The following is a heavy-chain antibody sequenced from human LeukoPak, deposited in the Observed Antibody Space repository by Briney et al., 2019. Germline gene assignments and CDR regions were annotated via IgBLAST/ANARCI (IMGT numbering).Heavy chain of an antibody. CDR1: GFTFRNYW. CDR2: INSDGSNR. Sequence: GGSLRLSCAASGFTFRNYWMHWVRQAPGKGLAWVSRINSDGSNRNYADSVKGRFTISRDSAKNTLYLQINSLRAEDTAVYYCASASSHRIAAGGDYWGQGTLVTVSS. J-gene: IGHJ4*02. V-gene: IGHV3-74*01. D-gene: IGHD6-13*01. CDR3: ASASSHRIAAGGDY.